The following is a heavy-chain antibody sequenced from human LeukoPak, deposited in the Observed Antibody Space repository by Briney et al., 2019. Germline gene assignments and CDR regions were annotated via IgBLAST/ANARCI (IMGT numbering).Heavy chain of an antibody. CDR3: ATPPRCYFDHPEPLDY. Sequence: ASVKVSCKFSGYTLTELSMHWVRQAPGKGLEWVGGFDPEDGETIYAQKFQGRVTMTEDTSTDTAYMELSSLRSEDTSVYYGATPPRCYFDHPEPLDYWGQRTLVTVSS. V-gene: IGHV1-24*01. J-gene: IGHJ4*02. CDR1: GYTLTELS. D-gene: IGHD3-9*01. CDR2: FDPEDGET.